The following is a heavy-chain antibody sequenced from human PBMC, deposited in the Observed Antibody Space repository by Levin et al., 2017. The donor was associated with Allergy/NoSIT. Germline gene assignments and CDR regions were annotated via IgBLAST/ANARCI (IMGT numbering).Heavy chain of an antibody. D-gene: IGHD6-6*01. Sequence: ASVKVSCKASGYTFTGYYMHWVRQAPGQGLEWMGWINPNSGGTNYAQKFQGRVTMTRDTSISTAYMELSRLRSDDTAVYYCAREGLASIAARPIYYGMDVWGQGTTVTVSS. CDR1: GYTFTGYY. CDR3: AREGLASIAARPIYYGMDV. CDR2: INPNSGGT. V-gene: IGHV1-2*02. J-gene: IGHJ6*02.